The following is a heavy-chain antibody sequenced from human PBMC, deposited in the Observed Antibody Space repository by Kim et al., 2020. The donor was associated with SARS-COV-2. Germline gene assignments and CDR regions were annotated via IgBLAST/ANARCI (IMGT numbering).Heavy chain of an antibody. Sequence: GGSLRLSCAASGFTFSSYAMSWVRQAPGKGLEWVSAIPGGGCGSYYADAVKGRVTISIDQYKNTLYLQMSILRADDTDVYYCAQGYAANRYDLYYWGQG. J-gene: IGHJ4*02. CDR3: AQGYAANRYDLYY. D-gene: IGHD2-2*01. CDR1: GFTFSSYA. CDR2: IPGGGCGS. V-gene: IGHV3-23*01.